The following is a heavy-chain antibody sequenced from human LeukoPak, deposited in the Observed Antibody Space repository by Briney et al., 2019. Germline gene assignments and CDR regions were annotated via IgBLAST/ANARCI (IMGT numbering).Heavy chain of an antibody. J-gene: IGHJ2*01. Sequence: SETLSLTCTVSGGSISSYYWSWIRQPPGKGLEWIGYIYNSGSTNYNPSLKSRVIMSVDTSKNQFSLKLSSVTAADTAVYYCARLSSSWYQDWYFDLWGRGTLVTVSS. V-gene: IGHV4-59*12. CDR3: ARLSSSWYQDWYFDL. CDR1: GGSISSYY. D-gene: IGHD6-13*01. CDR2: IYNSGST.